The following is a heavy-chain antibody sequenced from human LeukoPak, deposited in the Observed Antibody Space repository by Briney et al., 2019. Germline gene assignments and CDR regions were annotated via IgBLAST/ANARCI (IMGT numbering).Heavy chain of an antibody. CDR2: MNPNSGNT. D-gene: IGHD4-17*01. CDR1: GYTFTSYD. Sequence: GASVKVSCKASGYTFTSYDINWVRQATGQVLEWMGWMNPNSGNTGYAQYFQGRVTFTRNTSISTTYMELSSLTSEDTAVYYCARAFGTYGDYDYFDYWGQGTLVTVSS. CDR3: ARAFGTYGDYDYFDY. J-gene: IGHJ4*02. V-gene: IGHV1-8*03.